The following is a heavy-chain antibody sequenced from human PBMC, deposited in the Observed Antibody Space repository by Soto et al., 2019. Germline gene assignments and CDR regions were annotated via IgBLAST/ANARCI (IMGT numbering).Heavy chain of an antibody. J-gene: IGHJ6*02. CDR2: IYYSGST. CDR1: GGSVSSGSYS. CDR3: ARRLYGSGTYYYYYGMDV. V-gene: IGHV4-61*01. Sequence: PSETLSLTCTVSGGSVSSGSYSWSWIRQPPGKGLEWIGYIYYSGSTNYNPSLKSRVTISVDTSKNQFSLKLSSVTAADTAVYYCARRLYGSGTYYYYYGMDVWGQGTTVTVSS. D-gene: IGHD3-10*01.